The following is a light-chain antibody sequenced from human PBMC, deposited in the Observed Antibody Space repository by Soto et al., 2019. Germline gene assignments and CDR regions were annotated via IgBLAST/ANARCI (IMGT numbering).Light chain of an antibody. J-gene: IGKJ1*01. CDR1: QSVSSN. CDR3: QQDNNWPPWT. Sequence: EIVMTQSPATLSVSPGERATLSCRASQSVSSNLAWYQQKSGQAPRLLIYGASTRATGIPARFSGSGSGTEFTLTISSPQTEDFAVYYCQQDNNWPPWTFGQGTKVEIK. CDR2: GAS. V-gene: IGKV3-15*01.